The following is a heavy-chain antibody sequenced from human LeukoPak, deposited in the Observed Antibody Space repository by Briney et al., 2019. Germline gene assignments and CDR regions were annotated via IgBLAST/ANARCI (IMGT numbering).Heavy chain of an antibody. CDR3: ARGLYS. CDR1: GGSISSSSHY. Sequence: SETLSLTCTVSGGSISSSSHYWGWIRQPPGKGLEWIGSMYYRGSAYHNPSLKSRVTISVDTSKNQFSLKLSSVTAADTAVYYCARGLYSWGQGTLVTVSS. J-gene: IGHJ5*02. CDR2: MYYRGSA. D-gene: IGHD2-8*01. V-gene: IGHV4-39*07.